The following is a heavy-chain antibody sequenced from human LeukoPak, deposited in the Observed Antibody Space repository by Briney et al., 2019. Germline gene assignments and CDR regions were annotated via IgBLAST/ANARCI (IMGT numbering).Heavy chain of an antibody. Sequence: GGSLRLSCAASGFTFDDYTMHWVRQAPGKGLEWVSLISWDGGSTYYADSVKGRFTISRDNSKNSLYLQMNSLRTEDTALYCCVVGELLDYWGQGTLVTVSS. CDR2: ISWDGGST. CDR1: GFTFDDYT. V-gene: IGHV3-43*01. CDR3: VVGELLDY. D-gene: IGHD1-26*01. J-gene: IGHJ4*02.